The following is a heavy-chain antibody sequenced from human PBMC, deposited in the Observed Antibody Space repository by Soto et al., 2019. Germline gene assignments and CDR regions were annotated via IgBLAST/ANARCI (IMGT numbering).Heavy chain of an antibody. J-gene: IGHJ4*02. V-gene: IGHV4-31*03. D-gene: IGHD1-20*01. Sequence: SETLSLTCTVSGGSISSGGYYWSWIRQHPGKGLEWIGYIYYSGSTYYNPSLKSRVTISVDTSKNQFSLKLSSVPAADTAVYYCARGHDPIVNYYFDYWGQGTLVTVS. CDR1: GGSISSGGYY. CDR3: ARGHDPIVNYYFDY. CDR2: IYYSGST.